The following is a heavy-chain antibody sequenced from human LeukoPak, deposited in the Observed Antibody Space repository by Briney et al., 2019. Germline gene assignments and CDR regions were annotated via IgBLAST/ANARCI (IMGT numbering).Heavy chain of an antibody. V-gene: IGHV3-23*01. J-gene: IGHJ4*02. CDR3: AKDQIATRAFDY. D-gene: IGHD5-12*01. CDR1: GFTFSSYS. CDR2: ISGSGGTT. Sequence: GGSLRLSCAASGFTFSSYSINWVRQAPGKGLEWVSVISGSGGTTYYADSVKGRFIISRDNSKNTLYLQMNSLRAEDTAVYYCAKDQIATRAFDYWGQGTLVTVSS.